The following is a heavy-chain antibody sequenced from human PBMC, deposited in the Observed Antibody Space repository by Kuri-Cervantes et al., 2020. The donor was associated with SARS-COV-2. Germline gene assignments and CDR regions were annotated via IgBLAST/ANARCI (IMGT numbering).Heavy chain of an antibody. D-gene: IGHD3-22*01. CDR2: ISHSGST. V-gene: IGHV4-38-2*01. CDR3: AGNPSPREIVVVIFDY. Sequence: SQTLSLTCAVSGYSISSGYYWGWIRQPPGKGLEWIGSISHSGSTYYNASFKSRVTISVDTSKNQFSLKLSSVTAADTAVYYCAGNPSPREIVVVIFDYWGQGNLVTVSS. CDR1: GYSISSGYY. J-gene: IGHJ4*02.